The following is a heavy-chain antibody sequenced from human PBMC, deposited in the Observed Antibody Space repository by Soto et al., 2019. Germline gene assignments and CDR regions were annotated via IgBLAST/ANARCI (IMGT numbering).Heavy chain of an antibody. D-gene: IGHD3-22*01. CDR2: INPSGGST. Sequence: GASVKVSCKPSGYTFTIYYMHWVRQAPGQGLEWMGIINPSGGSTSYAQKFQGRVTMTRDTSTSTVYMELSSLRSEDTAVYYCARGGRYYDSSGYYYFSLDYWGQGTLVTVSS. V-gene: IGHV1-46*03. J-gene: IGHJ4*02. CDR1: GYTFTIYY. CDR3: ARGGRYYDSSGYYYFSLDY.